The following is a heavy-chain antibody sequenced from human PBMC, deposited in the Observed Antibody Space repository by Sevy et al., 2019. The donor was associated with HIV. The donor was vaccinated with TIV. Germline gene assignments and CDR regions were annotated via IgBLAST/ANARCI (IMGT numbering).Heavy chain of an antibody. J-gene: IGHJ4*02. D-gene: IGHD6-13*01. CDR3: ASIGDSSWLSHLDY. CDR2: INPNSGGT. Sequence: ASVKVSCKASGYTFTGYYIHWVRQAPGQGLEWMGWINPNSGGTKYAQKFQGRVTMTTDTSISTAYMDLSSLRSDDTAVYYCASIGDSSWLSHLDYWGQGTLVTVSS. V-gene: IGHV1-2*02. CDR1: GYTFTGYY.